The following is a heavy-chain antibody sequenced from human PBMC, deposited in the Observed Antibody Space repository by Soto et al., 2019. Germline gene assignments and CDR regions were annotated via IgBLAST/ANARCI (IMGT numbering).Heavy chain of an antibody. CDR1: GFTFSSYA. J-gene: IGHJ6*02. D-gene: IGHD4-17*01. CDR2: ISYDGSNK. Sequence: GSLRLSCAASGFTFSSYAMHWVRQAPGKGLEWVAVISYDGSNKYYADSVKGRFTISRDNSKNTLYLQMNSLRAEDTAVYYCARYSDYGDYYYGMDVWGQGTTVTVSS. V-gene: IGHV3-30-3*01. CDR3: ARYSDYGDYYYGMDV.